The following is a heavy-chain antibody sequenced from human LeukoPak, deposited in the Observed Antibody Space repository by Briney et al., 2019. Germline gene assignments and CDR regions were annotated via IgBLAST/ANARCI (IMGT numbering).Heavy chain of an antibody. CDR2: ISSSSSYI. J-gene: IGHJ5*02. V-gene: IGHV3-21*01. CDR3: ARGRLDYGDYLNWFDP. CDR1: GFTFSSYS. D-gene: IGHD4-17*01. Sequence: GGSLRLSCAASGFTFSSYSMNWVRQAPAKGPESVSSISSSSSYIYYADSVKGRFTISRDNAKNSLYLQMNSLRAEDPAVYYCARGRLDYGDYLNWFDPWGQGTLVTVSS.